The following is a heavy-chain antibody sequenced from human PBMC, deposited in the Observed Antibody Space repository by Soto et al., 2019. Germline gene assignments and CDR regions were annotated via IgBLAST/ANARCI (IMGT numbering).Heavy chain of an antibody. CDR2: INPNSGGT. CDR3: ARVVGIAAAGKGIYYYYYGMDV. V-gene: IGHV1-2*02. Sequence: ASVKVSCKASGYTFTGYYMHWVRQAPGQGPEWMGWINPNSGGTNYAQKFQGRVTMTRDTSISTAYMELSRLRSDDTAVYYCARVVGIAAAGKGIYYYYYGMDVWGQGTTVTVSS. CDR1: GYTFTGYY. D-gene: IGHD6-13*01. J-gene: IGHJ6*02.